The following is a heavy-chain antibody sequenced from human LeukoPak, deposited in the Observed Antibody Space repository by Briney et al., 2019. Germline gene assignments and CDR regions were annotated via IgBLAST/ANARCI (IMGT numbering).Heavy chain of an antibody. CDR2: INPNSGGT. CDR1: GYTFTGYY. J-gene: IGHJ4*02. Sequence: PGASVKVSCKASGYTFTGYYMHWVRQAPGQGLEWMGWINPNSGGTNYAQKFQGRVTMTRDTSISTAYMELSRLRSDDTAVYYCARDISRMNPVLRYFDWLEGWYWGQGTLVTVSS. V-gene: IGHV1-2*02. CDR3: ARDISRMNPVLRYFDWLEGWY. D-gene: IGHD3-9*01.